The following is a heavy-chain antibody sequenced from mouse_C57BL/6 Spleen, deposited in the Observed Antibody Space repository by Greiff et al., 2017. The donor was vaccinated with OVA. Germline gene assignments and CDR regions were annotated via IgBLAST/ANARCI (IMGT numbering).Heavy chain of an antibody. V-gene: IGHV1-26*01. CDR2: INPNNGGT. D-gene: IGHD1-1*01. CDR3: ASNDYGSSYDY. Sequence: EVQLQQSGPELVKPGASVKISCKASGYTFTDYYMNWVKQSHGKSLEWIGDINPNNGGTSYNQKFKGKATLTVDKSSSTAYMKLRSLTSEDSAVYYSASNDYGSSYDYWGQGTSVTVSS. CDR1: GYTFTDYY. J-gene: IGHJ4*01.